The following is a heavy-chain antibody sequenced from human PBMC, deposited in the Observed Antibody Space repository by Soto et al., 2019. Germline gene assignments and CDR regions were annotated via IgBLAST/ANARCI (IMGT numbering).Heavy chain of an antibody. D-gene: IGHD3-3*01. J-gene: IGHJ4*02. CDR2: IYYSGST. CDR1: GGSISSYY. Sequence: QVQLQESGPGLVKPSETLSLTCTVSGGSISSYYWSWIRQPPGKGLEWIGYIYYSGSTNYNPSLKSRATISVDTPKNQFALTLSSVTAADTAVYYCARGRGYYDFWSGYYYWGQGTLVTVSS. V-gene: IGHV4-59*01. CDR3: ARGRGYYDFWSGYYY.